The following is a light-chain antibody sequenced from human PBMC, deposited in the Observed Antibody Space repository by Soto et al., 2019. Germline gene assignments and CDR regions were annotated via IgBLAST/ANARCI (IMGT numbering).Light chain of an antibody. V-gene: IGLV2-8*01. CDR2: EVS. J-gene: IGLJ1*01. Sequence: QSALTQPPSASGSPGQSVTMSCIGGSSDVGGYNYVSWYQQHPGKAPKLMIYEVSKRPSGVPDRFSGSKSGNTASLTVSGLQAEDEADYYCSSYAGSNNYVFGTGTKVTVL. CDR1: SSDVGGYNY. CDR3: SSYAGSNNYV.